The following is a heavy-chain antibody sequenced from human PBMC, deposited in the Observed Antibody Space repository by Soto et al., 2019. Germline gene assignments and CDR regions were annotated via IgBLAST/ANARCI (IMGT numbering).Heavy chain of an antibody. CDR1: GFTFSSYA. V-gene: IGHV3-30-3*01. CDR2: ISYDGSNK. D-gene: IGHD3-22*01. CDR3: ARDYGAGYYDSSGYFDY. Sequence: PGGSLRLSCASSGFTFSSYAMHWVRQAPGKGLEWVAVISYDGSNKYYADSVKGRFIISRDNSKNALYLQMNSLRAEDTAVYYCARDYGAGYYDSSGYFDYWGQGTLVTVSS. J-gene: IGHJ4*02.